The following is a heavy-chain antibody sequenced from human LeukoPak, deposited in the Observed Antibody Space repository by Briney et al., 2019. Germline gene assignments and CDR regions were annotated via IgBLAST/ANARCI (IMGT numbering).Heavy chain of an antibody. D-gene: IGHD3-10*01. J-gene: IGHJ4*02. V-gene: IGHV3-30*02. CDR3: ARVLLGVRGVFDY. CDR2: IRYDGSNK. Sequence: GGSLRLSCAASGFTFSSYGMHWVRQAPGKGLEWVAFIRYDGSNKYYADSVKGRFTISRDNAKNSLYLQMNSLRAEDTAVYYCARVLLGVRGVFDYWGQGTLVTVSS. CDR1: GFTFSSYG.